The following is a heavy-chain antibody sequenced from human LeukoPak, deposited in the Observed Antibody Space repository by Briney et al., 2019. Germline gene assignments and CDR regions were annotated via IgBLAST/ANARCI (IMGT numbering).Heavy chain of an antibody. CDR3: GRGWHYFDP. V-gene: IGHV4-59*11. CDR1: GGSISGHY. Sequence: SETLSRTCVVSGGSISGHYWSWIRQPPGEGLEWIGYISDSGSTTYNPSLESRVTILVDTSKNQFSLKLRSVTAADTAVYFCGRGWHYFDPWGQGTLVIVSS. J-gene: IGHJ5*02. CDR2: ISDSGST. D-gene: IGHD1-7*01.